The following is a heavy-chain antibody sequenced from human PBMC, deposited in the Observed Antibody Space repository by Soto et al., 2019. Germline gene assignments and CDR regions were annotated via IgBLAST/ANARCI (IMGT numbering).Heavy chain of an antibody. J-gene: IGHJ5*02. V-gene: IGHV1-24*01. Sequence: ASVKVSCKVSGYTLTELSMHWVRQAPGKGLEWMGGFDPEDGETIYAQKFQGRVTMTEDTSTDTAYMELSSLRSEDTALYYCATPGGYQPSNWFDPWGQGTLVTVSS. CDR3: ATPGGYQPSNWFDP. D-gene: IGHD5-12*01. CDR1: GYTLTELS. CDR2: FDPEDGET.